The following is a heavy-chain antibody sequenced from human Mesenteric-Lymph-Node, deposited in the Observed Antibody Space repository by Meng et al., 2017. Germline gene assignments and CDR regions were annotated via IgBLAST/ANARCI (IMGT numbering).Heavy chain of an antibody. CDR1: GGSISSSNW. V-gene: IGHV4-4*02. J-gene: IGHJ4*02. Sequence: SETLSLTCAAPGGSISSSNWWSWVRQPPGKGLEWIGEIYHSGSTNYNPSPKSRVTISVDKSRNQFTLKLSSGTAADTAVYYCASRRALGGVTAMSHFDYWGQGTLVTVSS. CDR2: IYHSGST. CDR3: ASRRALGGVTAMSHFDY. D-gene: IGHD2-21*02.